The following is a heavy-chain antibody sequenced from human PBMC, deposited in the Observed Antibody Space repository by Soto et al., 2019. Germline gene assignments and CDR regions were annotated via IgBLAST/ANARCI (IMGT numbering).Heavy chain of an antibody. CDR1: GASIRSTY. J-gene: IGHJ4*02. V-gene: IGHV4-59*01. Sequence: SETLSLTGTVSGASIRSTYWSWIRQSPGKGLEWIGYIYYSGTTNYNPSLKSRVTISVDRSKNQLSLNLTSVTAADTAVYYCAKPPFSLTLATVLHYFDSWGQGTLVTVSS. CDR3: AKPPFSLTLATVLHYFDS. D-gene: IGHD3-9*01. CDR2: IYYSGTT.